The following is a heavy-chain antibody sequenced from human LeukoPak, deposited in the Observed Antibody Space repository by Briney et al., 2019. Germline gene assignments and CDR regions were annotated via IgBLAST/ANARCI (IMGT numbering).Heavy chain of an antibody. Sequence: SETLSLTCAVSGGSISSNNWWSWARQPPGKGLEWIGEINHSGSTNYNPSLKSRVTISVDTSKNQFSLKLSSVTAADTAVYYCAREIIAVAAIDYWGQGTLVTVSS. D-gene: IGHD6-19*01. J-gene: IGHJ4*02. V-gene: IGHV4-4*02. CDR3: AREIIAVAAIDY. CDR1: GGSISSNNW. CDR2: INHSGST.